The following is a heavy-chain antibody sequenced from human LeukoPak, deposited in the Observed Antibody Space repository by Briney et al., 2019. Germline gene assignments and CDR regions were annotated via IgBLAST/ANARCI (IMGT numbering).Heavy chain of an antibody. V-gene: IGHV4-39*07. J-gene: IGHJ4*02. Sequence: SDTLSLTCIISDDSISSSTYYWGWIRQPPGKGLEWIGSIYYSGSTYYNPSLKSRVTISVDTSKNQFSLKLSSVTAADTAVYYCATGGSIYYFDYWGQGTLVTVSS. CDR1: DDSISSSTYY. D-gene: IGHD2-15*01. CDR2: IYYSGST. CDR3: ATGGSIYYFDY.